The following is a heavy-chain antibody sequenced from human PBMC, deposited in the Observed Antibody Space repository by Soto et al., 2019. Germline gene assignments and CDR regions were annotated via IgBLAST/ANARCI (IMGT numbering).Heavy chain of an antibody. V-gene: IGHV3-73*02. Sequence: EVQLVESGGGLVQPGGSLKLSCAASGFTFSGSAMHWVRQASGKGLEWVGRIRSKANSYATAYAASVKGRFTISRDDSKNTAYLQMNSLKTEDTAVYYCTRPTHYGGNPQPLDWYFDLWGRGTLVTVSS. CDR3: TRPTHYGGNPQPLDWYFDL. CDR2: IRSKANSYAT. D-gene: IGHD4-17*01. J-gene: IGHJ2*01. CDR1: GFTFSGSA.